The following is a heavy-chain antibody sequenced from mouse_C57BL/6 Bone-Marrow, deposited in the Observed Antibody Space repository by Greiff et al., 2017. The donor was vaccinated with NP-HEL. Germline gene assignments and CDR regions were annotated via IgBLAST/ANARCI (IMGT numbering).Heavy chain of an antibody. D-gene: IGHD1-1*01. CDR3: ARSNYGRGNAMDY. V-gene: IGHV1-4*01. CDR2: INPSSGYT. Sequence: VQLQQSGAELARPGASVKMSCKASGYTFTSYTMHWVKQRPGQGLEWIGYINPSSGYTKYNQKFKDKATLTADKSSSTAYMQLSSLTYEDSAVYYCARSNYGRGNAMDYWGQGTSVTVSS. J-gene: IGHJ4*01. CDR1: GYTFTSYT.